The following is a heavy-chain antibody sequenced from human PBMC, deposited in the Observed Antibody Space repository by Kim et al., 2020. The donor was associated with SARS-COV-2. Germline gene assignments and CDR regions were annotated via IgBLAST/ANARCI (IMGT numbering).Heavy chain of an antibody. Sequence: GGSLRLSCAASGFTFNNHGMHWVRQAPGKGLEWVAYIWHDGVNKYYVDSVKGRFTISRDNSNNTLYLKMNSLRAEDTAVYYCASDEGRSSGSKLFYYYGMDVWGQGTPVTVSS. V-gene: IGHV3-33*01. J-gene: IGHJ6*02. D-gene: IGHD3-22*01. CDR1: GFTFNNHG. CDR3: ASDEGRSSGSKLFYYYGMDV. CDR2: IWHDGVNK.